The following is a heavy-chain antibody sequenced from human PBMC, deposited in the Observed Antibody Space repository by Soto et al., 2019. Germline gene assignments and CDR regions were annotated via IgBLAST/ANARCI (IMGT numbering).Heavy chain of an antibody. CDR3: DKDPRSGWEHDAFDV. D-gene: IGHD3-22*01. V-gene: IGHV1-69*01. J-gene: IGHJ3*01. CDR1: GGTFSTSG. CDR2: IIPIFGAS. Sequence: QVHLVQSGAEMKKPGSSVRVSCEASGGTFSTSGFGWVRQAPGQGLEWRGGIIPIFGASNYAPKFQGRITISADEYTSTSYLEMSGLKCEDTATYYCDKDPRSGWEHDAFDVWGPGTLMIVSS.